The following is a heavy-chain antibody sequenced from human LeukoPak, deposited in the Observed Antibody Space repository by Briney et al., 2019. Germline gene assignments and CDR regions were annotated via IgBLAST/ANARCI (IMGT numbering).Heavy chain of an antibody. CDR1: GGSFSGYY. CDR3: ARHRGYDRRYYYYYYMDV. Sequence: SETLSLTCAVYGGSFSGYYWSWIRQPPGKGLEWIGEINHSGSTNYNPSLKSRVTISVDTSKNQFSLKLSSVTAADTAVYYCARHRGYDRRYYYYYYMDVWGKGTTVTISS. D-gene: IGHD5-12*01. J-gene: IGHJ6*03. CDR2: INHSGST. V-gene: IGHV4-34*01.